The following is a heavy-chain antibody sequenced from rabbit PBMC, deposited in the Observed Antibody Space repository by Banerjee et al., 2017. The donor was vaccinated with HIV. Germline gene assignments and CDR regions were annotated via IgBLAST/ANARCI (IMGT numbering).Heavy chain of an antibody. CDR1: GFSFSTNYY. J-gene: IGHJ6*01. CDR3: ARITSNAYYGMDL. D-gene: IGHD1-1*01. V-gene: IGHV1S40*01. CDR2: IYIGYSDTT. Sequence: QSLEESGGDLVKPGASLTLTCTASGFSFSTNYYMCWVRQAPGKGLEWIACIYIGYSDTTYYASWAKGRFTISKTSSTTVTLQMTSLTAADTATYFCARITSNAYYGMDLWGPGTLVTVS.